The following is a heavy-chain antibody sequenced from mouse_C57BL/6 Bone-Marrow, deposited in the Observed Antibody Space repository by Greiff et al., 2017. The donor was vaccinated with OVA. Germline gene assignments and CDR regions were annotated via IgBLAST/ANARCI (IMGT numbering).Heavy chain of an antibody. CDR2: ISYSGST. J-gene: IGHJ1*03. Sequence: EVQLQQSGPGMVKPSQSLSLTCTVPGYSITSGYDWHWIRHFPGNKLEWMGYISYSGSTNYNPSLKSRISITHDTSKNHFFLKLNSVTTEDTATYYCARESSYDWYFDVWGTGTTVTVSS. D-gene: IGHD1-1*01. CDR3: ARESSYDWYFDV. V-gene: IGHV3-1*01. CDR1: GYSITSGYD.